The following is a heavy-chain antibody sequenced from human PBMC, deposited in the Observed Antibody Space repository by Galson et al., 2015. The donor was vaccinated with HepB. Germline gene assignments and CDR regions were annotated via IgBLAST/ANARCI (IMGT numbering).Heavy chain of an antibody. Sequence: SLRLSCAASGFTFSNYALHWVRQAPGKGLEWVALISYDGRNKFYTDSVKGRFTTSRDNSKKSLYLQMNSLRPEDTAVYYCARGALRLGELSFSLANYYYYGMDVWGQGTTVTVSS. CDR1: GFTFSNYA. J-gene: IGHJ6*02. CDR2: ISYDGRNK. V-gene: IGHV3-30*04. CDR3: ARGALRLGELSFSLANYYYYGMDV. D-gene: IGHD3-16*02.